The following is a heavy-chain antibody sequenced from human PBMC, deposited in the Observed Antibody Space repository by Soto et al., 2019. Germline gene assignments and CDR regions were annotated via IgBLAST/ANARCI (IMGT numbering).Heavy chain of an antibody. CDR2: IYYSGST. Sequence: PSETLSLTCTVSGGSVSSGSYYWSWIRQPPGKGLEWIGYIYYSGSTNYNPSLKGRVTISVDTSKNQFSLKLSSVTAADTALYYCAKCATREDGMDVWGQGTTVTVSS. V-gene: IGHV4-61*01. D-gene: IGHD5-12*01. CDR3: AKCATREDGMDV. J-gene: IGHJ6*02. CDR1: GGSVSSGSYY.